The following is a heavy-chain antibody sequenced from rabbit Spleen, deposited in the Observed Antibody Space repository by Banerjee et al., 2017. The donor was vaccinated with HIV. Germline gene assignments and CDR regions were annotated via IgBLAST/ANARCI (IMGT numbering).Heavy chain of an antibody. CDR1: GVSLNDKDV. V-gene: IGHV1S40*01. D-gene: IGHD1-1*01. Sequence: QSLEESGGDLVKPGASLTLTCTASGVSLNDKDVMCWVRQAPGKGLEWIACINIVTGKSVYPSWAKGRFTMSRTSSTTVTLQMTSLTAADTATYFCARDLGSVVGWNFKLWGPGTLGTVS. J-gene: IGHJ4*01. CDR2: INIVTGKS. CDR3: ARDLGSVVGWNFKL.